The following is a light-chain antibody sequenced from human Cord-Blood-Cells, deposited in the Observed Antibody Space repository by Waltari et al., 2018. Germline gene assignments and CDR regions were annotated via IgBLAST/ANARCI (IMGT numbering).Light chain of an antibody. CDR1: QSISSY. CDR3: QQSYSTPFT. Sequence: DIQMTQSPSSLSASVGDRVTITCRASQSISSYLNWYQQKPGKAPKLLIYAASSLQSGAPSRFSGSGSGTDVTLTISSLQPEDFATYYCQQSYSTPFTFGPGTKVDIK. CDR2: AAS. J-gene: IGKJ3*01. V-gene: IGKV1-39*01.